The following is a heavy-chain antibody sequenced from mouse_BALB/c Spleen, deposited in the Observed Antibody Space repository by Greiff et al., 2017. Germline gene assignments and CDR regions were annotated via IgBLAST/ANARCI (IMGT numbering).Heavy chain of an antibody. CDR3: ARHLGYGKNYAMDY. D-gene: IGHD1-1*01. CDR1: GFTFSSYT. Sequence: EVKLQESGGGLVQPGGSLKLSCAASGFTFSSYTMSWVRQTPEKRLEWVAYISNGGGSTYYPDTVKGRFTISRDNAKNTLYLQMSSLKSEDTAMYYCARHLGYGKNYAMDYWGQGTSVTVSS. CDR2: ISNGGGST. J-gene: IGHJ4*01. V-gene: IGHV5-12-2*01.